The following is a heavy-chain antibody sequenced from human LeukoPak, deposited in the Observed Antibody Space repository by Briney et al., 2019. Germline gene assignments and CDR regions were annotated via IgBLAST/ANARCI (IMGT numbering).Heavy chain of an antibody. D-gene: IGHD3-22*01. V-gene: IGHV4-61*02. CDR1: GRSISSGSYY. Sequence: SETLSLTCTVSGRSISSGSYYWSWIRQPAGKGLEWIGRIYTSGSTNYNPSLKSRVTISVDTSKNQFSLKLSSVTAADTAVYYCARGVDSSGYYSEPFGYFQHWGQGTLVTVSS. CDR3: ARGVDSSGYYSEPFGYFQH. J-gene: IGHJ1*01. CDR2: IYTSGST.